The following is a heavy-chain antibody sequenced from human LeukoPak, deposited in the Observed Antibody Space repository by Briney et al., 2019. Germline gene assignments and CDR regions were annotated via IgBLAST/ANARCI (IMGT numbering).Heavy chain of an antibody. CDR1: GDFVYRKSVA. Sequence: SQTLSLTCAISGDFVYRKSVAWNWIRQSPSRGLEWLGRTYYRSKWYNDYAVSVKSRITVNPDTSKNQFSLQLSSVTAADTAVYYCARVTTVNPGNPPYYAFDIWGQGTMVTVSS. V-gene: IGHV6-1*01. CDR2: TYYRSKWYN. D-gene: IGHD4-17*01. CDR3: ARVTTVNPGNPPYYAFDI. J-gene: IGHJ3*02.